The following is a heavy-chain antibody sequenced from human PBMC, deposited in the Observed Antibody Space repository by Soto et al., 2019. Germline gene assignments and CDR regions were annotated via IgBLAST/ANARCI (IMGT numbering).Heavy chain of an antibody. J-gene: IGHJ4*02. CDR3: ARGRLVAGTVDY. D-gene: IGHD1-7*01. CDR1: GYTFTSYD. CDR2: MNPSTGST. Sequence: QVQLVQSGAEVKKPGASVKVSCKASGYTFTSYDIKWVRQATGQGLEWMGWMNPSTGSTGFAQKFQGRVTMISNTSISTAYLELSSLTSEDTAVYSCARGRLVAGTVDYWGQGTLVTVSS. V-gene: IGHV1-8*01.